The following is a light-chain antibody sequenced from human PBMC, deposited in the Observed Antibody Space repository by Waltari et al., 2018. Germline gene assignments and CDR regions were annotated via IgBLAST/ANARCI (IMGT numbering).Light chain of an antibody. CDR2: GAS. V-gene: IGKV3-15*01. Sequence: EIVMTQSPATLSVSPGERATLSCRASQRVSSSLAWYQQKPGQAPRLLFSGASIRATGIPVRFSGSGSGTDFTLTIDSVQSEDFAVYYCQQYDNWPLLFGQGTKVEIK. CDR1: QRVSSS. CDR3: QQYDNWPLL. J-gene: IGKJ1*01.